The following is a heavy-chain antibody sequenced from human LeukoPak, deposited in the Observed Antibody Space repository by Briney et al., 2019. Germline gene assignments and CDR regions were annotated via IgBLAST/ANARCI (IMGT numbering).Heavy chain of an antibody. J-gene: IGHJ6*03. CDR2: ISFDGSTK. CDR3: ARGSSTNCYGGNCFYYYMAV. Sequence: GGSLRLSCAASGVTFSTYAMHWVRQAPGKGLEWVAVISFDGSTKYYADSVKGRFTMSRDNSKNTLYLQMNSLRVEDTAVYYCARGSSTNCYGGNCFYYYMAVGGKGTTVTVSS. V-gene: IGHV3-30*04. D-gene: IGHD2-2*01. CDR1: GVTFSTYA.